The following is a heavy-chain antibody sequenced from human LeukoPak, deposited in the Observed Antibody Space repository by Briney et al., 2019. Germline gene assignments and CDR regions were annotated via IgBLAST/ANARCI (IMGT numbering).Heavy chain of an antibody. J-gene: IGHJ4*02. CDR2: INSDGATT. V-gene: IGHV3-74*03. Sequence: GGSLRLSCAASGFTFSTYWMHWVRQAPGKGLVWVSRINSDGATTTYADSVKVRFTISRDNAKNTLFLHMSSLRADDTAIYYCARDLRGIGDETAFWGQGTLVTVSS. D-gene: IGHD3-16*01. CDR1: GFTFSTYW. CDR3: ARDLRGIGDETAF.